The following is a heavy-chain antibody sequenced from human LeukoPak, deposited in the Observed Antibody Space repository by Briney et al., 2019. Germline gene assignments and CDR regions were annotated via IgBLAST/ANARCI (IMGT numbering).Heavy chain of an antibody. CDR1: GGSISNYY. CDR2: MYTSGST. CDR3: ARVRIYGDYVVYFDY. Sequence: SETLSLTCTVSGGSISNYYWSWIRQPAGKGLEWIGRMYTSGSTNYNPSLKSRVTMSVDTSKNQFSLKLSSVTAADTAVYYCARVRIYGDYVVYFDYWGQGTLVTVSS. D-gene: IGHD4-17*01. J-gene: IGHJ4*02. V-gene: IGHV4-4*07.